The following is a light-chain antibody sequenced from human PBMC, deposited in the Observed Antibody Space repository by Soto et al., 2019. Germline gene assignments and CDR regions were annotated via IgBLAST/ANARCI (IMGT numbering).Light chain of an antibody. CDR2: AAS. J-gene: IGKJ1*01. Sequence: DIQLTQSPFSLSAFVGDRVTITCRASQSISNYLNWYQQKPGKAPELLIYAASSLQSGVPSRFSGSGSGTDFTLTISSLQPDDFATYYCQQSHSTPPWTFGQGTKVEIK. V-gene: IGKV1-39*01. CDR3: QQSHSTPPWT. CDR1: QSISNY.